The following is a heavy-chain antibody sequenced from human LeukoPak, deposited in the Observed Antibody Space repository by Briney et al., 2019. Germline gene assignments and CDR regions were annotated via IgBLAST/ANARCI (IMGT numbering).Heavy chain of an antibody. J-gene: IGHJ4*02. CDR2: IKQDGSEK. Sequence: GGSLRLSCAASGFTFSSYGMHWVRQAPGKGLEWVANIKQDGSEKYYVDSVKGRFTISRDNAKNSLYLQMNSLRAEDTAVYYCARDPYDYVWGSYRPEYYFDYWGQGTLVTVSS. CDR3: ARDPYDYVWGSYRPEYYFDY. CDR1: GFTFSSYG. D-gene: IGHD3-16*02. V-gene: IGHV3-7*01.